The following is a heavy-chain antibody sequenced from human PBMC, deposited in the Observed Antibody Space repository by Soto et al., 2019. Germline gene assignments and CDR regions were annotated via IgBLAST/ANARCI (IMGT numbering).Heavy chain of an antibody. Sequence: LRLSCAASGFTFSSYWMHWVRQAPGKGLVWVSRINSDGSSTSYADSVKGRFTISRDNAKNTLYLQMNSLRAEDTAVYYCARDGYSGSYLGVFDIWGQGTMVTVSS. CDR1: GFTFSSYW. CDR2: INSDGSST. D-gene: IGHD1-26*01. CDR3: ARDGYSGSYLGVFDI. J-gene: IGHJ3*02. V-gene: IGHV3-74*01.